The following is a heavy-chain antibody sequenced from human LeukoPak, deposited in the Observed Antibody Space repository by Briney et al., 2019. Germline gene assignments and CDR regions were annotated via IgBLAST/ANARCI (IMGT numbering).Heavy chain of an antibody. CDR1: GFTFSSYW. D-gene: IGHD6-13*01. J-gene: IGHJ5*02. Sequence: GGSLRLSCAASGFTFSSYWMHWVRQAPGKGLVWVSRINSDGSSTSYADSVKGRFTISRDNAKNTPYLQMNSLRAEDTAVYYCAGAQQPPPWFDPWGQGTLVTVSS. V-gene: IGHV3-74*01. CDR3: AGAQQPPPWFDP. CDR2: INSDGSST.